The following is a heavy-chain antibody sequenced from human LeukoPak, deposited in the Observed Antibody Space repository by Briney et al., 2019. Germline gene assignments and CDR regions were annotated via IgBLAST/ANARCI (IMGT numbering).Heavy chain of an antibody. D-gene: IGHD4-17*01. Sequence: GGSLRLSCTTSGFFFGAYAMSWFRQAPGKGLEWVGFIRSKTYGGAIEYAASVKGRFTISRDDSKGSAYLQMNSLKTEDTAVYYCARDQLGGDPDDYYYYYMDVWGKGTTVTVSS. CDR1: GFFFGAYA. CDR3: ARDQLGGDPDDYYYYYMDV. V-gene: IGHV3-49*03. J-gene: IGHJ6*03. CDR2: IRSKTYGGAI.